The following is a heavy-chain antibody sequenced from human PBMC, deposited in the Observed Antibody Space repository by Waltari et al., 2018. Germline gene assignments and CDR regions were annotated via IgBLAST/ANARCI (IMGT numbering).Heavy chain of an antibody. Sequence: EVQLVESGGGLVQPGRSLRLSCTASGFTFGDYAMSWVRQAPGQGLEWVGFLRSKAYGGTIEYAASVKGRFTISRDDSKSIAYLQMNSLKTEDTAVYYCTRDLVHHHLYYYYYYYMDVWGKGTTVTVSS. J-gene: IGHJ6*03. CDR3: TRDLVHHHLYYYYYYYMDV. CDR1: GFTFGDYA. V-gene: IGHV3-49*04. D-gene: IGHD3-10*02. CDR2: LRSKAYGGTI.